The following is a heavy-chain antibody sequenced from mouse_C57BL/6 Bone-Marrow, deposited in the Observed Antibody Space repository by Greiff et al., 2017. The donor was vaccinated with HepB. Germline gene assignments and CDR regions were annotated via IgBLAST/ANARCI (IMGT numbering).Heavy chain of an antibody. CDR1: GYTFTSYW. CDR3: ARSDGNYPWFAY. CDR2: IDPSDSET. Sequence: VQLQQSGAELVRPGSSVKLSCKASGYTFTSYWMHWVKQRPIQGLEWIGNIDPSDSETHYNQKFKDKATLTVDKSSSTAYMQLSSLTSEDSAVYYCARSDGNYPWFAYWGQGTLVTVSA. J-gene: IGHJ3*01. V-gene: IGHV1-52*01. D-gene: IGHD2-1*01.